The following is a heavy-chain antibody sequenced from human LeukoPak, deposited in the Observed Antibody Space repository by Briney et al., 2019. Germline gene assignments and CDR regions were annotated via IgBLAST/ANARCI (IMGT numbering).Heavy chain of an antibody. Sequence: AASVKVSCKASGYTFTDYYLHWVRQAPGQGLEWMGWINPKSGGTNYAQKFQDRVTMTRDTSINTANMELSRLRSDDTAVYYCATDQTLYGSVYGMDVWGQGTTVTVSS. D-gene: IGHD3-10*01. CDR1: GYTFTDYY. J-gene: IGHJ6*02. V-gene: IGHV1-2*02. CDR2: INPKSGGT. CDR3: ATDQTLYGSVYGMDV.